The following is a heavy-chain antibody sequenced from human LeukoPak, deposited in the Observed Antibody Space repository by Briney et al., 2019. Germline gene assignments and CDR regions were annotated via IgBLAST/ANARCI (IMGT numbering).Heavy chain of an antibody. CDR3: ARGTIWYGVVAYYIDY. J-gene: IGHJ4*02. CDR1: GFTFSSYS. V-gene: IGHV3-21*01. CDR2: ISSSSSYI. D-gene: IGHD3-3*01. Sequence: GGSLRLSCAASGFTFSSYSMNWVRQAPGKGLEWVSSISSSSSYIYYADSVKGRFTISRDNAKNSLYLQMNSLRAEDTAVYYCARGTIWYGVVAYYIDYRGQGTLVTVSS.